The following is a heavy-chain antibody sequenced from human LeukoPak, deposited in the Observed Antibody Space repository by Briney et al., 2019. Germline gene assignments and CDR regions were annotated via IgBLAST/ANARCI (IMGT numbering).Heavy chain of an antibody. D-gene: IGHD6-19*01. CDR2: INPNSGGT. CDR1: GYTFTGYF. CDR3: ASSPYSSGHVDY. J-gene: IGHJ4*02. V-gene: IGHV1-2*02. Sequence: ASVKVSCKASGYTFTGYFMHWVRQAPGQGLEWMGWINPNSGGTNYAQKFQGRVTMTRDTSISTAYMELSRLRSDDTAVYYCASSPYSSGHVDYWGQGTLVTVSS.